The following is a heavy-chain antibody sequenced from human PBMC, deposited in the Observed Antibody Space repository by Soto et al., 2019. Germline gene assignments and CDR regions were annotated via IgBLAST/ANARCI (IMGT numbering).Heavy chain of an antibody. CDR3: ARAAFRSGYSGYYYGMDV. V-gene: IGHV1-69*01. CDR1: GGTFSTHA. Sequence: QVQLVQSGAEVKKPGSSVKVSCKASGGTFSTHAISWVRQAPGQGLEWLGGIIPTLGTPNYAQKVQGRVTVTAEEYTSTAYMELSRLTSEDTAVYYCARAAFRSGYSGYYYGMDVWGQGTAVNVS. D-gene: IGHD3-3*01. CDR2: IIPTLGTP. J-gene: IGHJ6*02.